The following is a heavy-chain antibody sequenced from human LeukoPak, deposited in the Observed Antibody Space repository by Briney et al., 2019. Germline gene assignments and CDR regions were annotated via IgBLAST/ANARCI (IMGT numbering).Heavy chain of an antibody. J-gene: IGHJ6*03. CDR3: ARHRPYDYDILTGYYIYYYYYYMDV. CDR1: GGSISSSSYY. CDR2: IYYSGST. V-gene: IGHV4-39*01. D-gene: IGHD3-9*01. Sequence: SSETLSLTCTVSGGSISSSSYYWGWIRQPPGKGLEWIGSIYYSGSTYNNPSLKSRVTISVDTSKNQFSLKLSSVTAADTAVYYCARHRPYDYDILTGYYIYYYYYYMDVWGKGTTVTISS.